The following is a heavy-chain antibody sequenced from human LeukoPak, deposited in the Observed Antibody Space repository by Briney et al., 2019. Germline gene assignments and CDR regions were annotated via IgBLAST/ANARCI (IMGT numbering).Heavy chain of an antibody. V-gene: IGHV3-30*04. D-gene: IGHD1-26*01. J-gene: IGHJ4*02. CDR2: ISYDGSNK. CDR1: GFTFSSYA. CDR3: AKGAYYFVIVVYYSGDY. Sequence: GGSLRLSCAASGFTFSSYAMHWVRQAPGKGLKWVAVISYDGSNKYYADSVKGRFTISRNNSKNTLYLQMNSLRAETTVVNSLAKGAYYFVIVVYYSGDYWGRGTLVTASS.